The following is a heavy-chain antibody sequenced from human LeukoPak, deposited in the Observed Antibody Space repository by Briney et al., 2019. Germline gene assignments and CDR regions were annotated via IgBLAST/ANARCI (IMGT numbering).Heavy chain of an antibody. V-gene: IGHV2-5*02. J-gene: IGHJ4*02. CDR3: AHSHTSSPNDY. Sequence: ESGPTLVKPTQTLTLTCTFSGFSLSTSGEGVGWIRQPPGKALEWLALIYWGDDKRYSPSLKSRLTITKDTSKNQVVLTMTNMDPVDAATYFCAHSHTSSPNDYWGQETLVTVSS. D-gene: IGHD6-13*01. CDR1: GFSLSTSGEG. CDR2: IYWGDDK.